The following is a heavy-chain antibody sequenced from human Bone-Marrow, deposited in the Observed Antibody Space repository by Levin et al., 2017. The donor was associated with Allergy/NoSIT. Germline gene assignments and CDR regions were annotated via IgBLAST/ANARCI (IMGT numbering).Heavy chain of an antibody. V-gene: IGHV1-69*13. D-gene: IGHD2-2*01. CDR2: IIPIFGTA. Sequence: PVASVKVSCKASGGTFSSYAISWVRQAPGQGLEWMGGIIPIFGTANYAQKFQGRVTITADESTSTAYMELSSLRSEDTAVYYCARGALPGYCSSTSCYGGWFDPWGQGTLVTVSS. J-gene: IGHJ5*02. CDR1: GGTFSSYA. CDR3: ARGALPGYCSSTSCYGGWFDP.